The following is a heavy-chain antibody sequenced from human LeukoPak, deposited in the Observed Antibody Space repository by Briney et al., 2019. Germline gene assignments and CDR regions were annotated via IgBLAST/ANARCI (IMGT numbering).Heavy chain of an antibody. D-gene: IGHD4-17*01. J-gene: IGHJ3*02. CDR3: ARVEYGDYAGDAFDI. CDR2: IYYSGST. Sequence: PSETLSLTCTVSGGSISSYYWSWIRQPPGKGLEWIGYIYYSGSTNYNPSLKSRVTISVDTSKNQFSLKLSSVTAADTAVYYCARVEYGDYAGDAFDIWGQGTMVTVSS. CDR1: GGSISSYY. V-gene: IGHV4-59*01.